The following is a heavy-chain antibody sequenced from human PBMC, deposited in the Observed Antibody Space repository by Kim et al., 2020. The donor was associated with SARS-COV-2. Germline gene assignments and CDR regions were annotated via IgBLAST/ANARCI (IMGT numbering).Heavy chain of an antibody. J-gene: IGHJ4*02. D-gene: IGHD1-26*01. V-gene: IGHV3-9*01. Sequence: ADSVKGRFTISRDNAKNSLYLQMNSLRAEDTALYYCAKDFRGSYFGYFDYWGQGTLVTVSS. CDR3: AKDFRGSYFGYFDY.